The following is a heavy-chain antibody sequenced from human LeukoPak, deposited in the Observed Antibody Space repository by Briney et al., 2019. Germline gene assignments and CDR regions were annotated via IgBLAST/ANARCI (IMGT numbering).Heavy chain of an antibody. CDR1: GGSFSGYY. CDR2: INHSGST. D-gene: IGHD3-10*01. J-gene: IGHJ4*02. V-gene: IGHV4-34*01. CDR3: ARSANLITMVRGAIDY. Sequence: PSETLSLTCAVYGGSFSGYYWSWIRQPPGKGLEWIGEINHSGSTNYNPSLKSRVTISVDTSKNQFSLKLSSVTAADTAVYYCARSANLITMVRGAIDYWGQGTLVTVSS.